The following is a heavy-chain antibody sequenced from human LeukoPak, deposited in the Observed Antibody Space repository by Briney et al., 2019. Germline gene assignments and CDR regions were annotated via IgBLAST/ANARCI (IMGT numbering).Heavy chain of an antibody. Sequence: GGSLRLSRAASGFTVSSNYMSWVRQAPGKGLEWVSVIYSGGSTYYADSVKGRFTISRDNSKNTLYLQMNSLRAEDTAVYYCARELWFGESGYYYYGMDVWGQGTTVTVSS. J-gene: IGHJ6*02. CDR1: GFTVSSNY. V-gene: IGHV3-66*01. CDR2: IYSGGST. CDR3: ARELWFGESGYYYYGMDV. D-gene: IGHD3-10*01.